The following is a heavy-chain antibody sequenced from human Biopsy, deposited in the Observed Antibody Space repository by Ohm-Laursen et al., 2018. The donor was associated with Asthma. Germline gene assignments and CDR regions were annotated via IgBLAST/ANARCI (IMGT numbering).Heavy chain of an antibody. CDR2: ISSSGATI. V-gene: IGHV3-11*01. CDR1: GFTFSDYY. CDR3: ARVMELELLDY. D-gene: IGHD1-7*01. Sequence: SLRLSCAASGFTFSDYYMSWIRQAPGKGLEWVSYISSSGATIYYADSVRGRFTISRDNAKNSLYPQMNSLRAEDTAVYYCARVMELELLDYWGQGTLVTVSS. J-gene: IGHJ4*02.